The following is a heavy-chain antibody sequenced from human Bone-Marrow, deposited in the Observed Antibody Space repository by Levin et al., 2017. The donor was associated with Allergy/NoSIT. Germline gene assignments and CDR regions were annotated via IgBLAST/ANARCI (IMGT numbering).Heavy chain of an antibody. V-gene: IGHV4-34*01. D-gene: IGHD3-10*01. Sequence: SETLSLTCAVYGGSFSGYYWSWIRQPPGKGLEWIGEINHSGSTNYNPSLKSRVTISVDTSKNQFSLKLSSVTAADTAVYYCARGGLYGLNYWGQGTLVTVSS. CDR1: GGSFSGYY. CDR3: ARGGLYGLNY. J-gene: IGHJ4*02. CDR2: INHSGST.